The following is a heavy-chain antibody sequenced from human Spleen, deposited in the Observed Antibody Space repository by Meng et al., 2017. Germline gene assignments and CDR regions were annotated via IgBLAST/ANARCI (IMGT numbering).Heavy chain of an antibody. D-gene: IGHD2-15*01. CDR2: TYHSGTA. J-gene: IGHJ4*02. V-gene: IGHV4-30-4*01. CDR1: GGSISSDDYY. Sequence: QVQLQESGPGLVKPSQTLPLTCTFSGGSISSDDYYWSWIRQPPGRGLEWIGYTYHSGTAYYNPSLKSRVTISVDTSENQFSLSLSSVTAADTAVYYCARWYCSGGTCYFIDYWGQGTLVTVSS. CDR3: ARWYCSGGTCYFIDY.